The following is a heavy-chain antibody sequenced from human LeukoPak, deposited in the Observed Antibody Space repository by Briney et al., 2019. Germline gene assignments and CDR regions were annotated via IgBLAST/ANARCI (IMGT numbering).Heavy chain of an antibody. D-gene: IGHD6-13*01. J-gene: IGHJ6*02. Sequence: ASVKVSCKASGYTFTGYYMHWVRQAPGQGLEWMGWINPNSGGTNYAQKFQGRVTMTRDTSISTAYMELSRLRSDDTAVYYCARDRGSSWFPRRYGMDVWGQGTTVTVSS. CDR2: INPNSGGT. V-gene: IGHV1-2*02. CDR1: GYTFTGYY. CDR3: ARDRGSSWFPRRYGMDV.